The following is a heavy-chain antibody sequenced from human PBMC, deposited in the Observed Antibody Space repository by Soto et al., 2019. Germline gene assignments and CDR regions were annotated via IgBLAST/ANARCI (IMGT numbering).Heavy chain of an antibody. V-gene: IGHV1-2*04. CDR2: INPKSGGA. D-gene: IGHD2-8*01. CDR1: GYSFTDYH. J-gene: IGHJ6*02. Sequence: ASVKVSCKASGYSFTDYHIHWVRQAPGQGLGWLGRINPKSGGASTAQKFQGWVTMTTDTSISTASMELTRLTSDDTAIYYCARGDSTDCSNGVCSFFYNHDMDVWGQGTTVTVSS. CDR3: ARGDSTDCSNGVCSFFYNHDMDV.